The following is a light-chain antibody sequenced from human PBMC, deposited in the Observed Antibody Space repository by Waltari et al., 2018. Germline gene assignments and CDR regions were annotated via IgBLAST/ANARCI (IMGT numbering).Light chain of an antibody. CDR1: QSVGSSS. CDR2: RAS. V-gene: IGKV3-20*01. Sequence: EIVLTQSPGTASLSPGERVTLSCRASQSVGSSSLAWYQQKPGQAPRLVIYRASRMATGIPDRFSGSGSGTDFGHTISRLEPEDFAVYYCQQHVTLPATFGQGTKVEIK. CDR3: QQHVTLPAT. J-gene: IGKJ1*01.